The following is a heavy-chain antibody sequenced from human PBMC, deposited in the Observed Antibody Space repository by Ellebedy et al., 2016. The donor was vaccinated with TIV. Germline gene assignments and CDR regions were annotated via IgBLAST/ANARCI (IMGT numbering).Heavy chain of an antibody. CDR2: IRQDGGGR. V-gene: IGHV3-7*01. CDR3: VTYYYDRSGYPLDY. J-gene: IGHJ4*02. Sequence: GESLKISXAASGFSFSSHWMTWARQAPGKGLEWVANIRQDGGGRYYVDSVKGRFTISRDNAKNSLYLQMNSLRDEDTAVYFCVTYYYDRSGYPLDYWGQGTQVTVSS. CDR1: GFSFSSHW. D-gene: IGHD3-22*01.